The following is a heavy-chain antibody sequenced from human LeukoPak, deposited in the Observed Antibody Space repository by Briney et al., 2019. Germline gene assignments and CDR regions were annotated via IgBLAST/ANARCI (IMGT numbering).Heavy chain of an antibody. Sequence: GGSLRLSCAASGFTFSSYAMSWVRQAPGKGLEWVSAISGSGGSTYYADSVKGRFTISRDNSKNTLYLQMNSLRAEDTAVYYCARDHGVVVPAATIDYWGQGTLVTVSS. CDR1: GFTFSSYA. D-gene: IGHD2-2*01. CDR3: ARDHGVVVPAATIDY. V-gene: IGHV3-23*01. CDR2: ISGSGGST. J-gene: IGHJ4*02.